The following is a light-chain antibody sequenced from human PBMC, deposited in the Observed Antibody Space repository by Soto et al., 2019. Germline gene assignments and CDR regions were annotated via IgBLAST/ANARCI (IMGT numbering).Light chain of an antibody. V-gene: IGLV2-11*01. CDR3: CSYAGSYVYV. Sequence: QSALTQPRSVSGSPGQSVTISCTGTSSDVGGYNYVSWCQQHPGKAPKLIIYDVTKRPSGVPDRFSGSKSGNTASLTISGLQAEDEADYYCCSYAGSYVYVFGTGTKVTVL. J-gene: IGLJ1*01. CDR2: DVT. CDR1: SSDVGGYNY.